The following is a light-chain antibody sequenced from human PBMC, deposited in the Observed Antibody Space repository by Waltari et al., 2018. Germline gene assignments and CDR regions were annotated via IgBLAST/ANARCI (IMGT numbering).Light chain of an antibody. CDR1: SLPKQY. CDR3: QSADISNSYRV. CDR2: QDT. J-gene: IGLJ2*01. Sequence: SYELTQPPSVSVSRGQPAHITCSGASLPKQYVYWYQQKPAQAPVLVMYQDTEEPSWIPERFAGVSAGTIGKLTITGVQPEDEASYYCQSADISNSYRVFGGGTKLTV. V-gene: IGLV3-25*03.